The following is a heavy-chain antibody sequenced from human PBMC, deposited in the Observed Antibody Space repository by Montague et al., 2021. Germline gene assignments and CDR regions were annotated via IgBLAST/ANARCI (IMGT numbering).Heavy chain of an antibody. J-gene: IGHJ5*01. CDR1: GITFDYYW. CDR3: ARDWAAAGS. Sequence: SLRLSCAASGITFDYYWMSWVRQAPGKGLEWVANINEDGSEKNYVDSVRGRFSISRDNTKNSLYLQMNSLRVEDAAVYYCARDWAAAGSWGHGTLVIVSS. V-gene: IGHV3-7*01. CDR2: INEDGSEK. D-gene: IGHD6-13*01.